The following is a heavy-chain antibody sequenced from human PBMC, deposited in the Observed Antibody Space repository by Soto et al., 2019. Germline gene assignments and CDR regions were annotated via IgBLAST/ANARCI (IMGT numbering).Heavy chain of an antibody. V-gene: IGHV3-23*01. D-gene: IGHD2-8*01. CDR1: GFTFSSYA. Sequence: EVQLLESGGGLVQPGGSLRLSCAASGFTFSSYAMTWVRQAPGKGLEWVSAMSGSGGSTYYADSVKGRFTISRDNSKNTLYLQMNSLRAEDTAVYYCAKALESTTGVTPETPFDFWGHGTLVTVSS. J-gene: IGHJ4*03. CDR3: AKALESTTGVTPETPFDF. CDR2: MSGSGGST.